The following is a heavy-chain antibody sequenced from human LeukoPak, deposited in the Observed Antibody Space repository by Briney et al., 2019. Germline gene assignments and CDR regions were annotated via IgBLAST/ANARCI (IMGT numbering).Heavy chain of an antibody. CDR3: AGAYRGSYYYFDL. CDR1: GFTFNSFN. D-gene: IGHD3-22*01. Sequence: GGSLRLSCAASGFTFNSFNMNWVRQAPEKGLEWVSSISSSGSYIYYADSMKGRLIISRDNAKNSLYLQMNSLRAEDTAVYYCAGAYRGSYYYFDLWGRGTLVTVSS. J-gene: IGHJ2*01. V-gene: IGHV3-21*01. CDR2: ISSSGSYI.